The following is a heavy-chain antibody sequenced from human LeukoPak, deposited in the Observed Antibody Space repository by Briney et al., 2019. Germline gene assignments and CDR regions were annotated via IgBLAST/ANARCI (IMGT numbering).Heavy chain of an antibody. V-gene: IGHV1-18*01. CDR1: GYTFTNYG. J-gene: IGHJ4*02. Sequence: ASVKVSCKGSGYTFTNYGINWVRQAPGQGLEWMGWISAYNGNTNYALKVQDRVSMTTDTSTSTAYLNLRSLRSDDTAVYYCARGAVGGYWGQGTLVTVSS. CDR3: ARGAVGGY. CDR2: ISAYNGNT. D-gene: IGHD1-26*01.